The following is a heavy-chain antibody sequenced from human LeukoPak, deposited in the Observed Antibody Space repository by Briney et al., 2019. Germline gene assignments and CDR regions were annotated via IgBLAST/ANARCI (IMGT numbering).Heavy chain of an antibody. J-gene: IGHJ4*02. D-gene: IGHD6-6*01. CDR3: ARAHGAGQLVDYFDY. Sequence: GGSLRLSCAASGFTFSSYAMHWVRQAPGKGLEWVAVISYDGSNKYYADSVKGRFTISRDNSKNTLYLQMNSLRAEDTAVYYCARAHGAGQLVDYFDYWGQGTLVTVSS. V-gene: IGHV3-30*01. CDR1: GFTFSSYA. CDR2: ISYDGSNK.